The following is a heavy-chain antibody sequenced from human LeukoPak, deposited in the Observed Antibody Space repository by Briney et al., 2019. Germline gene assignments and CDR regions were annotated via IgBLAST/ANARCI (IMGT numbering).Heavy chain of an antibody. V-gene: IGHV4-34*01. D-gene: IGHD2-21*02. CDR1: GGSFSGYY. CDR3: ARLQTVENCGGDCFPFDL. Sequence: SETLSLTCAVYGGSFSGYYWSWVRQPPGKGREWIGEINHSGSTNYNPSLKSRVTISVDTSKNQFSLKLSSVTAADTAVYYCARLQTVENCGGDCFPFDLSRRGTLVSVSS. J-gene: IGHJ2*01. CDR2: INHSGST.